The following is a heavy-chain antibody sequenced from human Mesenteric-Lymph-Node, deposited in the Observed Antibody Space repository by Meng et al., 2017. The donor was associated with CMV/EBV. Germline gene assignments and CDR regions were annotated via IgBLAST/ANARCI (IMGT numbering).Heavy chain of an antibody. J-gene: IGHJ4*02. CDR1: GFTFSDYY. CDR3: ARLVEY. V-gene: IGHV3-7*01. Sequence: GESLKISCAASGFTFSDYYMSWVRQAPGKGLEWVANIKQDGSEQYYVDSVKGRFTISRDNAMNSLYLQIDSLRAEDTAVYYCARLVEYWGQGTLVTV. CDR2: IKQDGSEQ.